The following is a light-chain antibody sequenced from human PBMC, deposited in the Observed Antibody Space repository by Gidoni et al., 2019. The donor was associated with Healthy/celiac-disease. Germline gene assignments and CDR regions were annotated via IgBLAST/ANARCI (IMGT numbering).Light chain of an antibody. CDR2: DAS. CDR1: QSVSRY. V-gene: IGKV3-11*01. J-gene: IGKJ2*03. CDR3: QQRSNWLYS. Sequence: PATLSLAPGERATLSCRARQSVSRYVAWYQQKPGPAPSLLIDDASNRATGIPARFSGSGSGTDSTLTISSLEPEDFAVYYCQQRSNWLYSFGQGTKLEIK.